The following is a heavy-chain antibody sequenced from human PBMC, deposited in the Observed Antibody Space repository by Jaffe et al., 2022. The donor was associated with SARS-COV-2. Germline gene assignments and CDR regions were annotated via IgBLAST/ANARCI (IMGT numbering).Heavy chain of an antibody. V-gene: IGHV3-21*01. Sequence: DEQLVESGGGLVTPGGSLRLSCAASGFTFTTYTMNWVRQAPGKGLEWVSSISPSSTYIYYTDSVKGRFTVSRDNAKNSLFLQMDSLRAEDTAVYYCARDLSACSSTRCRPYAYYGMDVWGQGTTVTVSS. D-gene: IGHD2-2*01. CDR3: ARDLSACSSTRCRPYAYYGMDV. CDR1: GFTFTTYT. J-gene: IGHJ6*02. CDR2: ISPSSTYI.